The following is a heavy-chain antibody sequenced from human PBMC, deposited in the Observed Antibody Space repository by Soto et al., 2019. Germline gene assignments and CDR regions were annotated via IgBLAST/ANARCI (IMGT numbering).Heavy chain of an antibody. Sequence: SETLSLTCAVYGGSFSGYYWSWIRQPPGKGLEWIGEINHSGSTNYNPSLKSRVTISVDTSKNQFSLKLSSVTAADTAVYYCARGPTWIQLWNGMDVWGQGTTVTVSS. CDR2: INHSGST. J-gene: IGHJ6*02. CDR1: GGSFSGYY. CDR3: ARGPTWIQLWNGMDV. V-gene: IGHV4-34*01. D-gene: IGHD5-18*01.